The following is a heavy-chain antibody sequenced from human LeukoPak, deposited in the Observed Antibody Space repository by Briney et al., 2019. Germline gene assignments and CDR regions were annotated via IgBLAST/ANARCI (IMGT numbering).Heavy chain of an antibody. CDR2: INPNSGGT. CDR1: GYTFTGYY. Sequence: ASVKVSCKASGYTFTGYYMHWVRQAPGQGLEWMGWINPNSGGTNYAQKFQGRVTMTRDTSISTAYMELSRLRSDDTAVYYCARVLVVVPAAIFHWDQGTLVTVSS. CDR3: ARVLVVVPAAIFH. J-gene: IGHJ4*02. V-gene: IGHV1-2*02. D-gene: IGHD2-2*01.